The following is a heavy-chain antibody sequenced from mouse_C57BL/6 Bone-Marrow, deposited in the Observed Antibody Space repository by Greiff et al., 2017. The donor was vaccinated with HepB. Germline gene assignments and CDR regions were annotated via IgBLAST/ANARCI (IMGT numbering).Heavy chain of an antibody. J-gene: IGHJ3*01. CDR3: AREMGNSWFAY. D-gene: IGHD2-1*01. CDR1: GYTFTSYW. V-gene: IGHV1-52*01. CDR2: IDPSDSET. Sequence: VQLQQPGAELVRPGSSVKLSCKASGYTFTSYWMHWVKQRPIQGLEWIGNIDPSDSETHYNQKFKDKATLTVDKSSSTAYMQLSSLTSEDSAVYYCAREMGNSWFAYWGQGTLVTVSA.